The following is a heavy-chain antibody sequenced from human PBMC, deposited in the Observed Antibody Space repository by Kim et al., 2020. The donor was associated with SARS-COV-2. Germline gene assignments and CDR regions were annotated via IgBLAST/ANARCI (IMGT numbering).Heavy chain of an antibody. Sequence: SETLSLTCAVYGGSFSGYYWSWIRQPPGKGLEWIGEINHSGSTNYNPSLKSRVTISVDTSKNKFSLKLSSVTAADTAVYYCARDPGYSSSWYGGSNWFDPWGQGTLVTVSS. CDR2: INHSGST. D-gene: IGHD6-13*01. CDR1: GGSFSGYY. V-gene: IGHV4-34*01. CDR3: ARDPGYSSSWYGGSNWFDP. J-gene: IGHJ5*02.